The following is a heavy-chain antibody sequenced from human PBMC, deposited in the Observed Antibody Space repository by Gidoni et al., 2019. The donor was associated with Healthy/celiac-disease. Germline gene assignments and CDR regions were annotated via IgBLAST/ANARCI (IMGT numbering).Heavy chain of an antibody. Sequence: QVQLQESGPGLVKPSETLSLTCTVSGGSISSYYWSWIRQPPGKGLEWIGYIYYSGSTNYNPSLKSRVTISVDTSKNQFSLKLSSVTAADTAVYYCAREYYYGSGSWANPFDIWGQGTMVTVSS. V-gene: IGHV4-59*01. CDR2: IYYSGST. CDR1: GGSISSYY. CDR3: AREYYYGSGSWANPFDI. J-gene: IGHJ3*02. D-gene: IGHD3-10*01.